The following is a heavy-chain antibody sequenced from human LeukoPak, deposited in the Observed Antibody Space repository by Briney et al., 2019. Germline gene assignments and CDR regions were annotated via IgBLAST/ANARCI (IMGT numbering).Heavy chain of an antibody. V-gene: IGHV3-23*01. CDR1: GFTFSSYA. CDR3: AKDRDIVVVPAAPDGDGMDV. CDR2: ISGSGGST. Sequence: GGSLRLSCAASGFTFSSYAMSWVRQAPGKGLEWVSAISGSGGSTYYADSVKGRFTISRDNSKNTLYLQMNSLRAEDTAVYYCAKDRDIVVVPAAPDGDGMDVWGQGTSVTVSS. J-gene: IGHJ6*02. D-gene: IGHD2-2*01.